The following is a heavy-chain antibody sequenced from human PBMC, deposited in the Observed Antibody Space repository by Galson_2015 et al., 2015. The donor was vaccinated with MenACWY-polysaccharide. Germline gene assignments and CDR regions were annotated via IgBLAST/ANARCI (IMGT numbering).Heavy chain of an antibody. Sequence: SLRLSCAASGFTFSSYSMNWVRQAPGKGLEWVSYISSSSSTIYYADPVKGRFTISRDNAKNSLYLQMNSLRAEDTAVYYCARDPLGYCSSTSCSELYYYYYGMDVWGQGTTVTVSS. CDR3: ARDPLGYCSSTSCSELYYYYYGMDV. CDR1: GFTFSSYS. J-gene: IGHJ6*02. CDR2: ISSSSSTI. D-gene: IGHD2-2*01. V-gene: IGHV3-48*01.